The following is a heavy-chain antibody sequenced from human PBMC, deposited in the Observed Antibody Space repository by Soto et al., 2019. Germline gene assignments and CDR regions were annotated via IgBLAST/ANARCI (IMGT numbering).Heavy chain of an antibody. CDR2: IYHTGNI. D-gene: IGHD5-12*01. CDR3: ARNSGYDPYGMDV. J-gene: IGHJ6*02. CDR1: GGSMSSRNW. Sequence: QVQLQESGPGLVKPSGTLSLNCTVSGGSMSSRNWWSWVRQPPGKGLEWIGDIYHTGNINYSPSLTGRLTISVDKSKNQFSLKLTSVTAADTAVYYCARNSGYDPYGMDVWGQGTTVTVSS. V-gene: IGHV4-4*02.